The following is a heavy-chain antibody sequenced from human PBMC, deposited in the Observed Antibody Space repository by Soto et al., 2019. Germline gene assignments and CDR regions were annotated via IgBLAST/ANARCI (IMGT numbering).Heavy chain of an antibody. CDR3: ASYYDSSGYPFDY. D-gene: IGHD3-22*01. V-gene: IGHV3-11*06. J-gene: IGHJ4*02. CDR2: ISSSSSYT. CDR1: GFTFSDYY. Sequence: GGSLRLSCAASGFTFSDYYMSWIRQAPGKGLEWVSYISSSSSYTNYADSVKGRFTISRDNAKNSLYLQMNSLRAEDTAVYYCASYYDSSGYPFDYWGQGTLVTVSS.